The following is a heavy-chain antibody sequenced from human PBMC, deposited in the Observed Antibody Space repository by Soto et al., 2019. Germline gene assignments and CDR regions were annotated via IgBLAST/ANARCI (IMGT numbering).Heavy chain of an antibody. V-gene: IGHV4-34*01. CDR1: GGSFSGYY. CDR2: INHSGST. Sequence: SETLSLTCAVYGGSFSGYYWSWIRQPPGKGLEWIGEINHSGSTNYIPSLKSRVTISVDTSKNQFSLKLSSVTAADTAVYYCAREGDSGFWSGYSFDYWGQGTLVTVSS. D-gene: IGHD3-3*01. CDR3: AREGDSGFWSGYSFDY. J-gene: IGHJ4*02.